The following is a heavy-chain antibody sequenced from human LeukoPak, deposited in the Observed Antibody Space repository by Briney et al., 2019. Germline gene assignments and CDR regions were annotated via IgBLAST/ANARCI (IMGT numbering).Heavy chain of an antibody. CDR3: ATYTSSAGY. CDR1: GFTFSSYA. V-gene: IGHV3-30-3*01. Sequence: GGSLRLSCAASGFTFSSYAIHWVRQAPGKGLEWVAFISSDGSNKYYADSVKGQFSISRDNSKNTLYLQMNSLRPEDTAVYYCATYTSSAGYWGQGTLVTVSS. D-gene: IGHD6-6*01. J-gene: IGHJ4*02. CDR2: ISSDGSNK.